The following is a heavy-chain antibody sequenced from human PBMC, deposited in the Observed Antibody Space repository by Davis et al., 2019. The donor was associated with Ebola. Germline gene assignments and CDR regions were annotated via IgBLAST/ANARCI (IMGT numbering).Heavy chain of an antibody. D-gene: IGHD5-24*01. CDR1: GYTFTGYY. Sequence: AASVKVSCKASGYTFTGYYMHWVRQAPGQGLEWMGRINPNSGGTNYAQKFQGRVTMTRDTSISTDYMELSRLRSDDTAVYYCSRGGRDGWGSHEYYRMDVWGKGTTVTVSS. J-gene: IGHJ6*04. CDR3: SRGGRDGWGSHEYYRMDV. CDR2: INPNSGGT. V-gene: IGHV1-2*06.